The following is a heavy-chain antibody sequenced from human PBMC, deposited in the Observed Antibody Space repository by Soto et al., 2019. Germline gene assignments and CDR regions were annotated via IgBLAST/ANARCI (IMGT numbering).Heavy chain of an antibody. Sequence: SETLSLTCTVSGGSISSYYWSWIRQPPGKGLEWIGYIYYSGSTNYNPSLKSRVTISVDTSKNQFSLKLSSVTAADTAVYYCARTDCSGGSCYPNYYYYMDVWGKGTTVTVSS. D-gene: IGHD2-15*01. J-gene: IGHJ6*03. V-gene: IGHV4-59*01. CDR3: ARTDCSGGSCYPNYYYYMDV. CDR2: IYYSGST. CDR1: GGSISSYY.